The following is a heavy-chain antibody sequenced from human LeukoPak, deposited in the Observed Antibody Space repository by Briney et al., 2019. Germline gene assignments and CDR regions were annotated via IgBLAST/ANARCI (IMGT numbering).Heavy chain of an antibody. CDR1: GFTFRSYT. CDR2: ISSNSAYL. V-gene: IGHV3-21*06. CDR3: ARAGTCSSTSCDGGIEY. D-gene: IGHD2-2*01. J-gene: IGHJ4*02. Sequence: GGSLRLSCAASGFTFRSYTMNWVRQAPGRGLEWVSSISSNSAYLYYADSLRGRFTVSRDNSKNLLYLQMDSMRVEDTAVYYCARAGTCSSTSCDGGIEYWGQGTLVTVSS.